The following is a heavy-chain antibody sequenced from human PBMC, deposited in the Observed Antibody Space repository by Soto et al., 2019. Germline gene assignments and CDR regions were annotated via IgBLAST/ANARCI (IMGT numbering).Heavy chain of an antibody. CDR3: AREGPWMEQGWFDP. V-gene: IGHV4-59*01. J-gene: IGHJ5*02. D-gene: IGHD1-1*01. CDR1: GGSISSYY. Sequence: SETLSLTCTVSGGSISSYYWSWIRQPPGKGLEWIGYIYYSGSTNYNPSLKSRVTISVDTSKNQFSLKLSSVTAADTAVYYCAREGPWMEQGWFDPWGQGTLVTVSS. CDR2: IYYSGST.